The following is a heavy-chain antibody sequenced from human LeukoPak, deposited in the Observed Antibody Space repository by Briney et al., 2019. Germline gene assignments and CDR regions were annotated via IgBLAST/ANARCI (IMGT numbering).Heavy chain of an antibody. V-gene: IGHV1-18*01. D-gene: IGHD3-3*01. CDR3: ARRRITIFGVFMGFDY. CDR1: GYTFTSYG. J-gene: IGHJ4*02. CDR2: ISVYNGNT. Sequence: ASVKVSCKASGYTFTSYGISWVRQAPGQGLEWMGWISVYNGNTNYAQKLQGRVTMTTDTSTSTAYMELRSLRSDDTAVYYCARRRITIFGVFMGFDYWGQGTLVTVSS.